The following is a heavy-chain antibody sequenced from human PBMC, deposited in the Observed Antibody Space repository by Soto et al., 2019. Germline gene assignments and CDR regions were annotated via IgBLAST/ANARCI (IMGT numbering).Heavy chain of an antibody. D-gene: IGHD3-22*01. CDR1: GGSISSYY. J-gene: IGHJ3*02. CDR3: ARGATRNPYYYDSSGYYLDAFDI. Sequence: SETLSLTCTVSGGSISSYYWSWIRQPPGKGLEWIGYIYYSGSTNYNPPLKSRVTISVDTSKNQFSLKLSSVTAADTAVYYCARGATRNPYYYDSSGYYLDAFDIWGQGTMVTVSS. V-gene: IGHV4-59*01. CDR2: IYYSGST.